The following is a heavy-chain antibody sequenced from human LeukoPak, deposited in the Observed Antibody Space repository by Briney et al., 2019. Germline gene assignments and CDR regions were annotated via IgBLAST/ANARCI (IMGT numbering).Heavy chain of an antibody. CDR1: GFTFSSYG. D-gene: IGHD3-10*01. CDR2: ISYDGSNK. Sequence: PGRSLRLSCAASGFTFSSYGMHWVRQAPGKGLEWVAVISYDGSNKYYADSVKGRFTISRDNSKNTLYLQMNSLRAEDTAVYYCAILPTITMVRGVRNAFDIWGQGTMVTVSS. CDR3: AILPTITMVRGVRNAFDI. J-gene: IGHJ3*02. V-gene: IGHV3-30*03.